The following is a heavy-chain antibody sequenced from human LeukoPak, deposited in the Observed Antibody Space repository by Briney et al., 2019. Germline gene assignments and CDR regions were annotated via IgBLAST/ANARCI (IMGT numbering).Heavy chain of an antibody. J-gene: IGHJ4*02. D-gene: IGHD2-2*01. CDR2: IYSGGST. Sequence: PGGSLTLSCAASGFTVSNNYMRWVRQAPGKGLEWVSLIYSGGSTYYADSVKGRFIISRDNSQNILYLQMNSLRAEDTAVDYCSRDRHCIGSTCYVLWGQGTRVSVSS. CDR3: SRDRHCIGSTCYVL. CDR1: GFTVSNNY. V-gene: IGHV3-66*01.